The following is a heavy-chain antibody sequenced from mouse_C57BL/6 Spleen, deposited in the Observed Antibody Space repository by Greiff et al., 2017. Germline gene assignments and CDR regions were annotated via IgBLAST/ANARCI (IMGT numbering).Heavy chain of an antibody. V-gene: IGHV6-3*01. D-gene: IGHD1-3*01. J-gene: IGHJ4*01. CDR3: TEYISAMDY. CDR1: GFTFSNYW. CDR2: IRLKSDNYAT. Sequence: EVKVEESGGGLVQPGGSMKLSCVASGFTFSNYWMNWVRQSPEKGLEWVAQIRLKSDNYATHYAESVKGRFTISRDDSKSSVYLQMNNLRAEDTGIYYCTEYISAMDYWGQGTSVTVSS.